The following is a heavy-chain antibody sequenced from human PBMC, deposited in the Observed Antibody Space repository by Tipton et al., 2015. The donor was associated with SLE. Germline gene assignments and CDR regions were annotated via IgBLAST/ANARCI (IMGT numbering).Heavy chain of an antibody. J-gene: IGHJ1*01. D-gene: IGHD6-19*01. V-gene: IGHV4-59*02. CDR3: ARSSGWDAECFQD. CDR1: GGSVSSQY. Sequence: TLSLTCTVSGGSVSSQYWSWIRQPPGKGLEWIGYIYHSGSTNYNPSLTSRVTISVDTSKNQFYLNLRSVTAADTAVYYCARSSGWDAECFQDWGQGPLVTVSS. CDR2: IYHSGST.